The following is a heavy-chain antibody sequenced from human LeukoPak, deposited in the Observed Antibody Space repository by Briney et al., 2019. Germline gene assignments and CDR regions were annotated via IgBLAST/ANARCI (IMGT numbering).Heavy chain of an antibody. J-gene: IGHJ5*02. Sequence: GGSLRLSCAASGFTFSIYTMVWVPQPPGQGLEWVAVTSYDESNKYYAVSVKGRFTISRDNSNNRLYLQMNSLRPEDTAVYYCARDWGVDTWGQGTLVTVSS. CDR1: GFTFSIYT. D-gene: IGHD3-10*01. CDR2: TSYDESNK. CDR3: ARDWGVDT. V-gene: IGHV3-30*03.